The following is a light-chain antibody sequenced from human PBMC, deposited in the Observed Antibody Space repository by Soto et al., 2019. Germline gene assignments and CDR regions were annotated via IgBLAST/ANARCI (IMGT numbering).Light chain of an antibody. CDR3: QRYNNWPRLT. CDR2: GAS. Sequence: EIVMTQSPATLSVSPGERATLSCRASQSVSSNLAWYQQKPGQAPRLLIYGASTRAAGIPARFSGSGSGTEFTLTVSSLQSEDFAVYYCQRYNNWPRLTFGGGTKVEIK. V-gene: IGKV3-15*01. J-gene: IGKJ4*01. CDR1: QSVSSN.